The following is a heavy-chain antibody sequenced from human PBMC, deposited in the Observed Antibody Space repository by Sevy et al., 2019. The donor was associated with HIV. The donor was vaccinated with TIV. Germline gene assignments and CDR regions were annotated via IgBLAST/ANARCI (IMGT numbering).Heavy chain of an antibody. CDR2: INHSGST. D-gene: IGHD2-2*01. V-gene: IGHV4-34*01. CDR3: ARGRRYCSSTSCYSLNAFPPANHYYYYMDV. CDR1: GGSFSGYY. J-gene: IGHJ6*03. Sequence: SETLSLTCAVYGGSFSGYYWSWIRQPPGKGLEWIGEINHSGSTNYNPSLKSRVTISVDTSKNQFSLKLSSVTAADTAVYYCARGRRYCSSTSCYSLNAFPPANHYYYYMDVWGKGTTVTVSS.